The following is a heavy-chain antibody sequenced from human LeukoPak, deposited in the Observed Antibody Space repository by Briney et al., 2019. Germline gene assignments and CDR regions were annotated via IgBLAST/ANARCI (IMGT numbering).Heavy chain of an antibody. D-gene: IGHD1-26*01. CDR1: GGSISSGDYY. V-gene: IGHV4-30-4*08. J-gene: IGHJ3*02. Sequence: SQTLSLTCTVSGGSISSGDYYWSWIRQPPGKGLEWIGYIYYSGSTYYNPSLKSLVTISVDTSKNQFSLKLSSVTAADTAVYYCARDRIVGATLDAFDIWGQGTMVTVSS. CDR2: IYYSGST. CDR3: ARDRIVGATLDAFDI.